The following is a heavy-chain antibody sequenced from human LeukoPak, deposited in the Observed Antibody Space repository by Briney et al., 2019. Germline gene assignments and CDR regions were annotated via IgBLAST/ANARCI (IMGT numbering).Heavy chain of an antibody. V-gene: IGHV1-2*02. Sequence: ASVKVSCKASGYTFTGYYMHWVRQAPGQGLEWMGWINPNSGGTNYVQKFQGRVTMTRDTSISTAYMELSRLRSDDTAVYYCARAHFGAAFDYWGQGTLVTVSS. CDR2: INPNSGGT. J-gene: IGHJ4*02. D-gene: IGHD3-3*01. CDR3: ARAHFGAAFDY. CDR1: GYTFTGYY.